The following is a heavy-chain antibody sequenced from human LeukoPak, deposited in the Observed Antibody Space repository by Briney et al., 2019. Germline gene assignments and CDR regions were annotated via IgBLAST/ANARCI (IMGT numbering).Heavy chain of an antibody. CDR1: GGSITSSSYY. J-gene: IGHJ2*01. CDR2: IYYSGST. CDR3: ARVYYSSTYDYWYFDL. D-gene: IGHD6-13*01. V-gene: IGHV4-39*07. Sequence: SETLSLTCAISGGSITSSSYYWAWIRQPPGTGLEWIGNIYYSGSTHYNPSLESRVNISVDTSKNKFSLNLRNVTAADTAVYYCARVYYSSTYDYWYFDLWGRGTLVTVSS.